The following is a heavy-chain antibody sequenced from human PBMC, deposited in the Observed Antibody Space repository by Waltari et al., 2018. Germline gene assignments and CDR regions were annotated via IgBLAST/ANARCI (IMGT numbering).Heavy chain of an antibody. CDR3: ARDRSIAARPNNWFDP. V-gene: IGHV1-3*01. J-gene: IGHJ5*02. CDR2: INAGNGNT. CDR1: GYTFTSYA. D-gene: IGHD6-6*01. Sequence: QVQLVQSGAEVKKPGAPVTVSCTAAGYTFTSYAPHWGRPAPAQRLEWMGWINAGNGNTKYSQKFQGRVTITRDTSASTAYMELSSLRSEDTAVYYCARDRSIAARPNNWFDPWGQGTLVTVSS.